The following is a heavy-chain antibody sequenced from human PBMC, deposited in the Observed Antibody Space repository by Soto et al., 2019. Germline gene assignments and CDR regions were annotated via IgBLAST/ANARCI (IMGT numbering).Heavy chain of an antibody. D-gene: IGHD2-2*01. CDR2: IYSSGST. J-gene: IGHJ5*02. CDR3: VRGAPGFCSGITCYVDWFDP. V-gene: IGHV4-30-4*01. Sequence: QVQLQESGPGLVKPSQTLSLTCSVSGGSINSGDNYWSWIRQPPGKALEWIAYIYSSGSTYYSPSLQSRVTISVDTAKNQFSLNLRSVTAADTAVYYCVRGAPGFCSGITCYVDWFDPWGQGTLVTVSS. CDR1: GGSINSGDNY.